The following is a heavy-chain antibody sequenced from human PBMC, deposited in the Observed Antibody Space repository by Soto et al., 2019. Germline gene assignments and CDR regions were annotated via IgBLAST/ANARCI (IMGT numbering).Heavy chain of an antibody. Sequence: QVQLQQWGAGLLKPSETLSLTCAVYGGSFSGYYWSWIRQPPGKGLEWIGEINHSGSTNYNPSLKSRVTISVDTSKNQCSLKLSSVTAADTAVYYCARNYGSGSLLDYWGQGTLVTVSS. CDR1: GGSFSGYY. CDR2: INHSGST. D-gene: IGHD3-10*01. V-gene: IGHV4-34*01. CDR3: ARNYGSGSLLDY. J-gene: IGHJ4*02.